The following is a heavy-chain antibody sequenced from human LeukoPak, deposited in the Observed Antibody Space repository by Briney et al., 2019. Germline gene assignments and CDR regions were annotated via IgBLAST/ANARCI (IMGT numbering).Heavy chain of an antibody. CDR1: GGSFSGYY. Sequence: SETLSLTCAVYGGSFSGYYWSWIRQHPGKGLEWIGYIYYSGSTYYNPSLKSRVTISVDTSKNQFSLKLSSVTAADTAVYYCARVYFEYYYDSSGFPYYFDYWGQGTLVTVSS. V-gene: IGHV4-31*11. CDR3: ARVYFEYYYDSSGFPYYFDY. CDR2: IYYSGST. D-gene: IGHD3-22*01. J-gene: IGHJ4*02.